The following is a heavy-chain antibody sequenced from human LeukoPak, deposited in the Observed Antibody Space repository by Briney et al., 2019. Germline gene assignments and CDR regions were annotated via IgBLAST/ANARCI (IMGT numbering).Heavy chain of an antibody. CDR1: GFTFSSYA. V-gene: IGHV3-30-3*01. CDR2: ISYDGNNK. Sequence: GGSLRLSCAASGFTFSSYAMHWVRQAPGKGLEWVAVISYDGNNKYYADSVKGRFTISRDKSKNTLYLQMNSLRAEDTAVYYCARDRGYYFDYWGQGTLFTVSS. J-gene: IGHJ4*02. CDR3: ARDRGYYFDY.